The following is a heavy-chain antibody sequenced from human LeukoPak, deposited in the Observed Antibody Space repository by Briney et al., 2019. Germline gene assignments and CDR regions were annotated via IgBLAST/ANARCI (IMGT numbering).Heavy chain of an antibody. CDR2: FSYSGST. CDR3: ARVTGYMVEDYFDY. CDR1: GGSISSCTYS. Sequence: SETLSLTCSVSGGSISSCTYSWGWIRQPPGKGLEWIGSFSYSGSTNYNPSLKSRVTISVDTSKNHFSLRLSSVTAADTAVYYCARVTGYMVEDYFDYWGQGTLVTVSS. J-gene: IGHJ4*02. V-gene: IGHV4-39*07. D-gene: IGHD6-13*01.